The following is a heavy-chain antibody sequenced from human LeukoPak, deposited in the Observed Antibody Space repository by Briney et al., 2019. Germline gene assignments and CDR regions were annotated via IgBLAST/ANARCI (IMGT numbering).Heavy chain of an antibody. D-gene: IGHD2-15*01. V-gene: IGHV4-34*01. CDR3: ARGRADIVVVVAATPEERYYYGMDV. CDR2: INHSGST. CDR1: GGSFSGYY. J-gene: IGHJ6*02. Sequence: GSLRLSCAVYGGSFSGYYWSWIRQPPGKGLDWVGEINHSGSTNYNPSRKSRVTISVDTSKNQFSLKLSSVTAANTAVYYCARGRADIVVVVAATPEERYYYGMDVWGQGTTVTVSS.